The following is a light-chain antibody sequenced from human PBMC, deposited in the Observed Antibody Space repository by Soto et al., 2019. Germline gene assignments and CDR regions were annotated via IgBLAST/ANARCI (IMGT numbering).Light chain of an antibody. V-gene: IGLV1-40*01. J-gene: IGLJ1*01. Sequence: QAVVTQPSSVSGAPGQRVTISCTGSSSNIGARYDVHWYRQVPGTAPKLLIFDNNNRPSGVPDRFSGSKSDTSASLAITGLQPEDEADYYCQSYDYSLNGAYVFGTGTKVTVL. CDR1: SSNIGARYD. CDR3: QSYDYSLNGAYV. CDR2: DNN.